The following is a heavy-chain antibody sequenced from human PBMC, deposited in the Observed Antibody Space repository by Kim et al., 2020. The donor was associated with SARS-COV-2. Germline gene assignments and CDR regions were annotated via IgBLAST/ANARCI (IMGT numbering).Heavy chain of an antibody. Sequence: YYADSVKGRFTISRDNSKNTLYLQMNSLRAEDTAVYYCARRAAAAGPIDYWGQGTLVTVSS. J-gene: IGHJ4*02. CDR3: ARRAAAAGPIDY. D-gene: IGHD6-13*01. V-gene: IGHV3-33*01.